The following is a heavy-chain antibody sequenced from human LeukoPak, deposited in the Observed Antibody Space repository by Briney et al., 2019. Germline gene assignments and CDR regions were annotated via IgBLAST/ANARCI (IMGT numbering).Heavy chain of an antibody. Sequence: GGSLRLSCAASGFTFSSNAMSWVRQAPGKGLEWASGISGSGGITYYADSVKGRFTISRDNSKNTMYLQMNSLRAEDTAIYYCAKDRVNWYFDLWGRGTLVTVSS. CDR1: GFTFSSNA. CDR2: ISGSGGIT. CDR3: AKDRVNWYFDL. V-gene: IGHV3-23*01. J-gene: IGHJ2*01. D-gene: IGHD3-10*01.